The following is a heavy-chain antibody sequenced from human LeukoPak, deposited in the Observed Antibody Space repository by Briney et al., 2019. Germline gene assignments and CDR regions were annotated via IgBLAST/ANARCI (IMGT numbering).Heavy chain of an antibody. V-gene: IGHV1-2*02. Sequence: ASVKVSCKASGYTFTGYYMHWVRQVPGQGLEWMGWINPNSGGTNYAQKFQGRVTMTRDTSISTAYMELSRLRSDDTAVYYCARDGGDFWSGPWFDPWGQRTLVTLSS. J-gene: IGHJ5*02. CDR1: GYTFTGYY. CDR3: ARDGGDFWSGPWFDP. D-gene: IGHD3-3*01. CDR2: INPNSGGT.